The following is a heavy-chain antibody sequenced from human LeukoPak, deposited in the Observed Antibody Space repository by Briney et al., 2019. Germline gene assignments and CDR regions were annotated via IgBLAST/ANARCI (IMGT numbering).Heavy chain of an antibody. V-gene: IGHV1-2*06. CDR2: INPNSGGT. CDR1: GYTFTGYY. CDR3: VRTPPNWGFDY. J-gene: IGHJ4*02. Sequence: GASVKVSCKASGYTFTGYYMHWVRQAPGQGPEWMGRINPNSGGTNYAQKFQGRVTMTSDSSISTAYMELSSLRSEDTAIYYCVRTPPNWGFDYWGQGTLVTVSS. D-gene: IGHD7-27*01.